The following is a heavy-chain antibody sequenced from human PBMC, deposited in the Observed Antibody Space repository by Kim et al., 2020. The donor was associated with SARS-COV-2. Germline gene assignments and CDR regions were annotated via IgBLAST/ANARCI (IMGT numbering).Heavy chain of an antibody. V-gene: IGHV3-48*03. CDR3: ASVSSSSWFVDY. D-gene: IGHD6-13*01. Sequence: YYADSGKGRFTTSGANAKNSRYLQMTSLRAEDTAVYYCASVSSSSWFVDYWGQGTLVTVSS. J-gene: IGHJ4*02.